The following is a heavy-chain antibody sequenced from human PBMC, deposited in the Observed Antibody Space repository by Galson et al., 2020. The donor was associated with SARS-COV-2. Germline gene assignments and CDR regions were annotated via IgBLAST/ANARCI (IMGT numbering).Heavy chain of an antibody. D-gene: IGHD5-12*01. CDR2: INSDGTT. CDR3: AADPYGGSIGG. V-gene: IGHV3-53*01. J-gene: IGHJ4*02. CDR1: VFTVRTYY. Sequence: LSLTCASVFTVRTYYMSWVRQAPGKGLEWVALINSDGTTHYADIVKGRFIISRDNSKNTLFLQMNSLRVEDTAIYYCAADPYGGSIGGWGQGTLVTVTS.